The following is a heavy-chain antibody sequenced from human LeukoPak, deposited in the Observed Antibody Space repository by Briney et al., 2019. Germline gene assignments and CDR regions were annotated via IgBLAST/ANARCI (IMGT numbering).Heavy chain of an antibody. CDR3: ARRSLIPGPLGNYYMDV. Sequence: GESLKISCKGSGYSFTSYWIGWVRQMPGKGLEWMGIIYPRDSDTRYSPSFQGQVTISADKSISTAYLQWSSLKASDTAMYYCARRSLIPGPLGNYYMDVWGKGTTVTVSS. CDR2: IYPRDSDT. J-gene: IGHJ6*03. CDR1: GYSFTSYW. V-gene: IGHV5-51*01.